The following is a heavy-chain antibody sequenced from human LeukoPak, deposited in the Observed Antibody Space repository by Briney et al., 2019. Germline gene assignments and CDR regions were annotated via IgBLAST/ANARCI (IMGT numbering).Heavy chain of an antibody. J-gene: IGHJ4*02. CDR2: IYYIGST. D-gene: IGHD1-26*01. CDR3: ARVVGATGSSDY. Sequence: SETLSLTCTVSGGSISSDYWSWIRPPPGKGLEWIGYIYYIGSTNYNPSLKSRITISVDTSKSHFSLKLSSVTAADTAVYYCARVVGATGSSDYWGQGTLVTVSS. V-gene: IGHV4-59*01. CDR1: GGSISSDY.